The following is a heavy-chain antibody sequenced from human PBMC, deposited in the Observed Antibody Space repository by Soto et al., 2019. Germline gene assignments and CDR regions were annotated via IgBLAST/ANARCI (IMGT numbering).Heavy chain of an antibody. V-gene: IGHV4-34*01. J-gene: IGHJ4*02. Sequence: QVQLQQWGAGLLKPSETLSLTCAVYGGSFSGYYWSWIRQPPGKGLEWIGEINHSGSTNYNPSLKSRVTISVDTSKNQFSLKLGSVTAADTAVYYCARGNRGFGLDYWGQGTLVTVSS. D-gene: IGHD3-10*01. CDR3: ARGNRGFGLDY. CDR2: INHSGST. CDR1: GGSFSGYY.